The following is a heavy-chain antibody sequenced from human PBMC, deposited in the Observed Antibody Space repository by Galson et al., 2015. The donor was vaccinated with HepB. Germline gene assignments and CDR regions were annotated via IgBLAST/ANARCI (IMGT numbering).Heavy chain of an antibody. D-gene: IGHD3-16*01. CDR3: ARDEGDSVLDY. J-gene: IGHJ4*02. CDR1: GFRFSSYG. Sequence: SLRLSCAASGFRFSSYGMSWVRQAPGKGLEWVSAISNSGGATYYTDSVKGRFTISRDNAKNSLYLQMNSLRAEDTAVYYCARDEGDSVLDYWGQGTLVTVSS. V-gene: IGHV3-21*01. CDR2: ISNSGGAT.